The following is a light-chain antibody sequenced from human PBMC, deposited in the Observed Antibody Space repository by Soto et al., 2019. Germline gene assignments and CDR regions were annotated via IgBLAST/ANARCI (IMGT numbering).Light chain of an antibody. J-gene: IGKJ1*01. V-gene: IGKV3-20*01. CDR3: QQYGSSGT. CDR2: GAS. CDR1: QSVSNNY. Sequence: EIVLSQSPATLSLSQGERATLSYRASQSVSNNYLAWYQQKPGQAPRLLIYGASNRATGIPDRFSGSGSGTDFTLTISRLEPEDFAVYYCQQYGSSGTFGQGTMVDI.